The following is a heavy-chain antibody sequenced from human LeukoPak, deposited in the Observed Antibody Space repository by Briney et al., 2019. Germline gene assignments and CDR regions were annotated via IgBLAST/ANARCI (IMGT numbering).Heavy chain of an antibody. Sequence: GGSVTVSCKASGYTFTGYYMHWVRQAPGQGLEGMGWISAYNGNTKYAQKLQATVSMTTDTSTSTAYMELRSLTSDDTGVYYCARDDYDSRAPIYFQHWGQGTLVTVSS. CDR2: ISAYNGNT. CDR1: GYTFTGYY. J-gene: IGHJ1*01. D-gene: IGHD3-22*01. V-gene: IGHV1-18*04. CDR3: ARDDYDSRAPIYFQH.